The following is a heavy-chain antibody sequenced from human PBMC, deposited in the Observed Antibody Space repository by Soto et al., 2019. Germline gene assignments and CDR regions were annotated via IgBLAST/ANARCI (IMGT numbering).Heavy chain of an antibody. CDR2: ISYDGSNK. Sequence: PGGSLRLSCAASGFTFSSYGMHWVRQAPGKGLEWVAVISYDGSNKYYADPVKGRFTISRDNSKNTLYLQMNSLRAEDTAVYYCAKGGGYCSSTSCYRAVYYYYGMDVWGQGTTVTVSS. CDR3: AKGGGYCSSTSCYRAVYYYYGMDV. V-gene: IGHV3-30*18. J-gene: IGHJ6*02. D-gene: IGHD2-2*01. CDR1: GFTFSSYG.